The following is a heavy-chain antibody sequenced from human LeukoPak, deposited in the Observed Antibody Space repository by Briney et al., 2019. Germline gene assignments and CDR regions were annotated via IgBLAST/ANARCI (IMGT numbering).Heavy chain of an antibody. V-gene: IGHV4-4*02. CDR3: AREVVTMIVVSSRWFDP. Sequence: TSSETLSLTRAVSGGSISRSNWWSWVRQPPGKGLDWIGEIYHSGSTNYNPSLTSRVTIPVDKSKNQFSLKLSSVTAADTAVYYCAREVVTMIVVSSRWFDPWGEGTLVTVSS. J-gene: IGHJ5*02. D-gene: IGHD3-22*01. CDR1: GGSISRSNW. CDR2: IYHSGST.